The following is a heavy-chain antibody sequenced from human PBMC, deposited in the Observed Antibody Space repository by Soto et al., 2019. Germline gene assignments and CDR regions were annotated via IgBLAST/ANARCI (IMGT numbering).Heavy chain of an antibody. D-gene: IGHD6-13*01. CDR2: TYYSGST. CDR3: ARVRGTAGKRYFDY. CDR1: GGSMIAYY. V-gene: IGHV4-59*01. J-gene: IGHJ4*02. Sequence: PXQSLSLPCTVSGGSMIAYYWDWMRQPPGRGLQWIGYTYYSGSTTYNPSLKSRVTISVDSSKNQFSLKLDSVTPADTAVYYCARVRGTAGKRYFDYWGPGTLVTVSS.